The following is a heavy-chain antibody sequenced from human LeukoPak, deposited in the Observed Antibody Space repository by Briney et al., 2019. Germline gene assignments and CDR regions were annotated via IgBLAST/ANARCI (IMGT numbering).Heavy chain of an antibody. CDR1: GFTFSSYA. J-gene: IGHJ4*02. CDR2: ISYDGSNK. V-gene: IGHV3-30-3*01. CDR3: AREQGQQWRRFDS. Sequence: GGSLRLSCAASGFTFSSYAMHWVRQAPGKGLEWVAVISYDGSNKYYADSVKGRFTISRDNSENTLYLQMDSLTTEDTGVYYCAREQGQQWRRFDSWGQGSPVTVSS. D-gene: IGHD6-19*01.